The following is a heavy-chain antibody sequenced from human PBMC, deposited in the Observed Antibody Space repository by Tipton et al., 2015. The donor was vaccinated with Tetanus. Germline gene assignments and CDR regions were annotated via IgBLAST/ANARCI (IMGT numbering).Heavy chain of an antibody. J-gene: IGHJ4*02. Sequence: LSLTCTVSGGSVRGGTFYWGWIRQPPGKGLEWIGSIYESGDTYYIPSLKSRVTISVDTSKNQFSLNLNSMSAADTGVYYCARHQSGYFTPFDYWGQGNLVTVSS. V-gene: IGHV4-39*01. CDR3: ARHQSGYFTPFDY. CDR1: GGSVRGGTFY. D-gene: IGHD3-3*01. CDR2: IYESGDT.